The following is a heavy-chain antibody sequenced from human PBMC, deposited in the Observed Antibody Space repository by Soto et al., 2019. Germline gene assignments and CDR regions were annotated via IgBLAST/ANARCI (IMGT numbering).Heavy chain of an antibody. CDR1: GFTFSDYY. CDR2: IVTSSAYT. CDR3: ARLRASGWYMGGYLDS. Sequence: PGGSLRLSCVVSGFTFSDYYMSWLRQAPGKGLEWVSYIVTSSAYTKYADSVKGRFSISRDNAKNSLYLEMKSLRVEDTAVYYCARLRASGWYMGGYLDSWGQGTLVTVSS. D-gene: IGHD6-13*01. V-gene: IGHV3-11*06. J-gene: IGHJ4*02.